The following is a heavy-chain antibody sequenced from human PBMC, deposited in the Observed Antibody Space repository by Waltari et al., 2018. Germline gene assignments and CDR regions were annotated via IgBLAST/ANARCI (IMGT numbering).Heavy chain of an antibody. D-gene: IGHD2-15*01. CDR1: GDSMSSTDW. Sequence: QLQLQESGPGLVKPSGTLSLTCAVSGDSMSSTDWWSWVRQSPGKGLEWIGQVQRSGRTNYNPSFAIRVTVSVDTSTNQFSLKVTSATAADTAVYFCARDRGRGIYLDSWGQGTLVTVSP. CDR3: ARDRGRGIYLDS. V-gene: IGHV4-4*02. CDR2: VQRSGRT. J-gene: IGHJ4*02.